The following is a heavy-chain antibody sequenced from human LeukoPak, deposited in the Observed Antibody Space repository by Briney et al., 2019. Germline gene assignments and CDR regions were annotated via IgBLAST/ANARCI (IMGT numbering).Heavy chain of an antibody. CDR2: IYTSGST. CDR3: ARGGYYGSGNDFRFDP. D-gene: IGHD3-10*01. CDR1: GGSISSGSYY. J-gene: IGHJ5*02. V-gene: IGHV4-61*02. Sequence: PSETLSLTCTVSGGSISSGSYYWSWIRQPAGKGLEWIGRIYTSGSTYYNPSLKSRVTISVDTSKNQFSLKLTSVTAADTAVYFCARGGYYGSGNDFRFDPWGQGTLVTVSS.